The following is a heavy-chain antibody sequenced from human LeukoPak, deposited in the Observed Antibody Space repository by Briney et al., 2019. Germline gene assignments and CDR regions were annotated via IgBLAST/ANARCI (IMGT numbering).Heavy chain of an antibody. D-gene: IGHD6-19*01. CDR1: GFTFSNSA. J-gene: IGHJ4*02. V-gene: IGHV3-23*01. CDR3: ARRRYNSAGNYFDY. CDR2: ISGGGGST. Sequence: GGSLRLSCAASGFTFSNSAMNWVRQAPGKGLEWVSGISGGGGSTYYADSVKGRFTISRDNSKNTLYLQMNSLRAEDTAVYYCARRRYNSAGNYFDYWGQGTLVTVSS.